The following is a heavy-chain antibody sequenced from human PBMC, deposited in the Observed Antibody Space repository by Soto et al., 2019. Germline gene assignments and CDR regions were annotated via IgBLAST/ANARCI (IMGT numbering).Heavy chain of an antibody. V-gene: IGHV3-33*01. CDR3: ARGGMDLTTNSYYGMDV. CDR1: GFIFSDYG. Sequence: QGRLVESGGGVVQPGGSLRVSCAASGFIFSDYGMQWARQAPGKGLEWVAVIWYDASNKYYGDSVKGRFVISRDNSNNMLYLQMNGLRVEDTAVYYWARGGMDLTTNSYYGMDVGGQGTTVTVSS. CDR2: IWYDASNK. J-gene: IGHJ6*02.